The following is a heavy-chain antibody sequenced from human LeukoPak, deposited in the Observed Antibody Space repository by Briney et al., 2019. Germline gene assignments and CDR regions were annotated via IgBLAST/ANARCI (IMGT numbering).Heavy chain of an antibody. CDR1: GFTFSRSS. Sequence: GGSLRLSCAASGFTFSRSSMNWVRQAPGKGLEWVSSISSGSSYIYYADSVKGRFTISRDNAKNSLYLQMNSLRAEDTAIYYCAREDSSGLDYWGQGTLVTVSS. CDR2: ISSGSSYI. J-gene: IGHJ4*02. D-gene: IGHD6-19*01. V-gene: IGHV3-21*01. CDR3: AREDSSGLDY.